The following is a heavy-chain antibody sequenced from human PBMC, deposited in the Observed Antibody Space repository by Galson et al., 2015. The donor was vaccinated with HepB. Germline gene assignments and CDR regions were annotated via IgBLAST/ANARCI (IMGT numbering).Heavy chain of an antibody. D-gene: IGHD2-21*02. CDR1: GYTFTSYG. V-gene: IGHV1-18*01. CDR3: VRDMYGVLSEGDYYPPQI. CDR2: ISAYNGNT. J-gene: IGHJ3*02. Sequence: SVKVSCKASGYTFTSYGISWVRQAPGQGLEWMGWISAYNGNTNYAQKLQGRVTMTTDTSTSTAYMELRSLRSDDTAVYYCVRDMYGVLSEGDYYPPQIWGQGTMVTVSS.